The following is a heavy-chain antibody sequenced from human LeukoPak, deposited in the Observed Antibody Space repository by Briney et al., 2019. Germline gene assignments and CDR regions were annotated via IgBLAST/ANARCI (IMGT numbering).Heavy chain of an antibody. J-gene: IGHJ5*02. D-gene: IGHD3-3*01. CDR2: ISGSGGST. V-gene: IGHV3-23*01. CDR1: GFTFSNYA. Sequence: PGESLRLSCAASGFTFSNYAMNWLRQAPGKGLEWVSAISGSGGSTFYADSVKGRFTISRDNPKNTLYLQMNSLRAEDTAVYYCARAQYYDFSWFDPWGQGTLVTVSS. CDR3: ARAQYYDFSWFDP.